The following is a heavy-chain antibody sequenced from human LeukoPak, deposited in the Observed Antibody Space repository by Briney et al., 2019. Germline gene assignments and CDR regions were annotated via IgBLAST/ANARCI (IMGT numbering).Heavy chain of an antibody. D-gene: IGHD2-21*01. Sequence: GGSLRLSCVASGFTFSNYDMSWVRQAPGKALEWVSVISNSGDNTYSADSVKGRFTISRDNSRNTLYLQMHSLRAEDTALYYCATGQQCASDCFHYWGQGTLVTVSS. CDR3: ATGQQCASDCFHY. CDR2: ISNSGDNT. V-gene: IGHV3-23*01. CDR1: GFTFSNYD. J-gene: IGHJ4*02.